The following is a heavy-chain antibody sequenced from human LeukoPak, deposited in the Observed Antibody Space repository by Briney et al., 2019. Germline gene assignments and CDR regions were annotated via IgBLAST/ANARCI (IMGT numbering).Heavy chain of an antibody. CDR1: GGSFSGYY. Sequence: PSETLSLTCAVYGGSFSGYYWSWIRQPPGKGLEWIGEINHSGSTYYNPSLKSRVTISVDTSKNQFSLKLSSVTAADTAVYYCARTTTYDYYDSSGYYYPDAFDIWGQGTMVTVSS. CDR2: INHSGST. V-gene: IGHV4-34*01. D-gene: IGHD3-22*01. CDR3: ARTTTYDYYDSSGYYYPDAFDI. J-gene: IGHJ3*02.